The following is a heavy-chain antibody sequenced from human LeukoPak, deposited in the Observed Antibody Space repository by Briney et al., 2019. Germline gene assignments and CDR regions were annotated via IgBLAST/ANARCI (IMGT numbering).Heavy chain of an antibody. D-gene: IGHD2/OR15-2a*01. V-gene: IGHV4-38-2*02. CDR3: ARDSKIGWFDP. Sequence: SETLSLTCTVSGYSISSGYYWGWIRQPPGKGLEWIGSIYHSGSTYYNPSLESRVTISVDRSKNQFSLKLSSVTAADTAVYYCARDSKIGWFDPWGQGTLVTVSS. CDR1: GYSISSGYY. J-gene: IGHJ5*02. CDR2: IYHSGST.